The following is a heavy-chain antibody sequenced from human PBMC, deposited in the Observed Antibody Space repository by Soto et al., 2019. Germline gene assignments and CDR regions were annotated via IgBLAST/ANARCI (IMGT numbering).Heavy chain of an antibody. V-gene: IGHV3-30-3*01. J-gene: IGHJ4*02. D-gene: IGHD1-1*01. Sequence: GGSLRLSCAASGFTFSSYAMHWVRQAPGKGLEWVAVISYDGSNKYYADSVKGRFTISRDNSKNTLYLQMNSLRAEDTAVYYCAIGSQRQGTKYYFDYWGQGTLVTVSS. CDR3: AIGSQRQGTKYYFDY. CDR1: GFTFSSYA. CDR2: ISYDGSNK.